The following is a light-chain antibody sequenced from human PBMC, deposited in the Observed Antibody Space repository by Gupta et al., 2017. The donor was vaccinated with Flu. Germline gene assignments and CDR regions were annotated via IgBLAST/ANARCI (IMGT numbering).Light chain of an antibody. CDR1: QSVSSSY. J-gene: IGKJ2*02. Sequence: EIVLTQSPGTLSLSPGERATRSCRASQSVSSSYLAWYQQKPGQAPRLLIYGASSRATGLPDRFSGSGTGTEFTLTISRLDPEDFAVYYCQQEGSLPCTFGQGTKMEIK. CDR2: GAS. V-gene: IGKV3-20*01. CDR3: QQEGSLPCT.